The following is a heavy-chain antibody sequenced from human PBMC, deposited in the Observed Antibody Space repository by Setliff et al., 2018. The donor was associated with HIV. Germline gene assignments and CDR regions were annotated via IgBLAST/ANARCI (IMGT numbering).Heavy chain of an antibody. V-gene: IGHV4-61*01. CDR2: IHYTGST. Sequence: SETLSLTCSVSGGSVSSVNYYWSWLRQPPGKGLEWIGYIHYTGSTTYNPSIKSRVIMSIDTSKDQFSLKLRSVTAADTAVYYCARDPPGYGDSNDYWGQGTLVTVSS. D-gene: IGHD4-17*01. J-gene: IGHJ4*02. CDR3: ARDPPGYGDSNDY. CDR1: GGSVSSVNYY.